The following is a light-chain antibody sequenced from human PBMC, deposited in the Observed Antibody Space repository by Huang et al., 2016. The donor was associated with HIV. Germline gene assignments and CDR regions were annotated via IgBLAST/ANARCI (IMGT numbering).Light chain of an antibody. CDR2: GAA. J-gene: IGKJ2*01. CDR1: QSGGTN. CDR3: QHYNDWPAT. V-gene: IGKV3-15*01. Sequence: EIVMIQSPVTLSVSPGDRVTLSCRASQSGGTNLAWYQHKPGQAPRLLVHGAATRATGTAARFSGSGSGTEFTLTISSLQSEDFAIYYCQHYNDWPATFGRGTKLEI.